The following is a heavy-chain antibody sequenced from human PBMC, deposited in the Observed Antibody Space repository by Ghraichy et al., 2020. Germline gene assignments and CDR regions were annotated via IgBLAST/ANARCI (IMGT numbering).Heavy chain of an antibody. D-gene: IGHD5-12*01. V-gene: IGHV3-23*01. CDR1: GFTFSSYA. J-gene: IGHJ6*02. Sequence: ETLSLTCAASGFTFSSYAMSWVRQAPGKGLEWVSAISGSGGSTYYADSVKGRFTISRDNSKNTLYLQMNSLRAEDTAVYYCASHNKGYSGYDYYYYYYGMDVWGQGTTVTVSS. CDR2: ISGSGGST. CDR3: ASHNKGYSGYDYYYYYYGMDV.